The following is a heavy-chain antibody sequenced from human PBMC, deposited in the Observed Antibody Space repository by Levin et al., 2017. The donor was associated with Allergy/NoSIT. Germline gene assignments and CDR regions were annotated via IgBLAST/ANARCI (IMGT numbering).Heavy chain of an antibody. Sequence: GESLKISCAASGFTFSSYAMHWVRQAPGKGLEWVAVISYDGSNKYYADSVKGRFTISRDNSKNTLYLQMNSLRAEDTAVYYCARDLQITMVRSTLGYWGQGTLVTVSS. V-gene: IGHV3-30*04. D-gene: IGHD3-10*01. CDR2: ISYDGSNK. CDR1: GFTFSSYA. CDR3: ARDLQITMVRSTLGY. J-gene: IGHJ4*02.